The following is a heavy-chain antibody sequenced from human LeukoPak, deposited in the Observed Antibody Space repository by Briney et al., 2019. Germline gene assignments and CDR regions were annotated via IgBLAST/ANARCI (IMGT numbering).Heavy chain of an antibody. CDR1: GYTFTSYG. Sequence: GASVKVSCKASGYTFTSYGISWVRQAPGQGLEWMGWINPNSGGTNYAQKFQGRVTMTRDTSISTAYMELSRMRSDDTAVYYCARGPGRNYYDSSGYYYYYMDVWGKGTTVTVSS. V-gene: IGHV1-2*02. J-gene: IGHJ6*03. CDR3: ARGPGRNYYDSSGYYYYYMDV. CDR2: INPNSGGT. D-gene: IGHD3-22*01.